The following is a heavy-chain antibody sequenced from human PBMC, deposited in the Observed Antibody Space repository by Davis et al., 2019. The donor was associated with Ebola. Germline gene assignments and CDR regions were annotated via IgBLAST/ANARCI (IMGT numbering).Heavy chain of an antibody. CDR3: ARDGWTLGEYFDY. Sequence: GGSLRLSCVASGFIFGRYGLHWVRQTPGKGLEWVAALDYDGTHKYYADSVMGRFTISRDNNKNTLYLQMNSLRAEDTAVYYCARDGWTLGEYFDYWGQGTLVTVSS. D-gene: IGHD3-10*01. CDR2: LDYDGTHK. J-gene: IGHJ4*02. CDR1: GFIFGRYG. V-gene: IGHV3-30*12.